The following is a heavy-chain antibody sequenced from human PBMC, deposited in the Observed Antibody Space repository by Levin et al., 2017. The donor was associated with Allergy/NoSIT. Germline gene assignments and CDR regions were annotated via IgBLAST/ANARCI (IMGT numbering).Heavy chain of an antibody. J-gene: IGHJ4*02. CDR1: GGSFSGYY. D-gene: IGHD6-19*01. Sequence: GSLRLSCAVYGGSFSGYYWSWIRQPPGKGLEWIGEINHSGSTNYNPSLKSRVTISVDTSKNQFSLKLSSVTAADTAVYYCARALRRGYSSGWLGYWGQGTLVTVSS. CDR2: INHSGST. V-gene: IGHV4-34*01. CDR3: ARALRRGYSSGWLGY.